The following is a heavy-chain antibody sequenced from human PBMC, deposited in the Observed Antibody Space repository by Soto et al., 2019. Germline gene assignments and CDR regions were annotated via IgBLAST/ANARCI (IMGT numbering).Heavy chain of an antibody. V-gene: IGHV4-4*07. CDR2: IYASGST. Sequence: SETLSLTCTVSGGSIIAYYWSCIRQPAGKGLEWIGRIYASGSTNYNPSLKSRVTMSVATSKNQFSLKLSSVTAADTAVYYCARGGMVIIPTATAFDYWGQGTLVTVSS. D-gene: IGHD2-2*01. CDR3: ARGGMVIIPTATAFDY. CDR1: GGSIIAYY. J-gene: IGHJ4*02.